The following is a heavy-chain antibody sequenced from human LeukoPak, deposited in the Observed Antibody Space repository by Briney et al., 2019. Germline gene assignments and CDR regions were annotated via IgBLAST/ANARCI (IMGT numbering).Heavy chain of an antibody. CDR2: IRYDGSNK. CDR3: AKDSILTSIAARPFDY. CDR1: GFTFSSYG. V-gene: IGHV3-30*02. Sequence: GRSLRLSCAASGFTFSSYGMHWVRQAPGKGLEWVAFIRYDGSNKYYADSVKGRFTISRDNSKNTLYLQMNSLRAEDTAVYYCAKDSILTSIAARPFDYWGQGTLVTVSS. J-gene: IGHJ4*02. D-gene: IGHD6-6*01.